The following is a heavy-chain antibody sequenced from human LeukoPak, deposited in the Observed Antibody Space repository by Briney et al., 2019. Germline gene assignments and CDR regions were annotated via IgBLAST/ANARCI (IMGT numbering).Heavy chain of an antibody. CDR2: IYPRDSHT. CDR3: TRVDFYYYYMDF. CDR1: GYSFTDYW. J-gene: IGHJ6*03. Sequence: GESLKISCKASGYSFTDYWIGWVRQMPGKGLEWMAIIYPRDSHTIYSPSFQGQVTVSADKSITTAYLQWSSLKASDTAIYYCTRVDFYYYYMDFWGKGTTVSVSS. V-gene: IGHV5-51*01.